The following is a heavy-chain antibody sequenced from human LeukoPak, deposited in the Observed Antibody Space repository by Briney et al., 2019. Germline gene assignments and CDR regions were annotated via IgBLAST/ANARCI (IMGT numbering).Heavy chain of an antibody. CDR3: ARDGPYYYGSGSYWSAFDI. CDR2: IYTSGST. J-gene: IGHJ3*02. V-gene: IGHV4-61*02. D-gene: IGHD3-10*01. CDR1: GGSVSSGSYY. Sequence: SETLSLTCTVSGGSVSSGSYYWSWIRQPAGKGLEWIGRIYTSGSTNYNPSLKSRVTMSVDTSKNQFSLKLSSVTAADTAVYYCARDGPYYYGSGSYWSAFDIWGQGTMVTVSS.